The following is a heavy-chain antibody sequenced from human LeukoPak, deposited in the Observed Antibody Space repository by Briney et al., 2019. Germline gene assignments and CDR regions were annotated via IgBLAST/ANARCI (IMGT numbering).Heavy chain of an antibody. Sequence: SQTLSLTCTVSGGSISSGSYYWSWIRQPAGKGLEWIGRIYTSGSTNYNPSLKSRVTISVDTSKNQFSLKLSSVTAADTAVYYCARDLTYYDILTDGYYYYMDVWGKGTTVTVSS. V-gene: IGHV4-61*02. J-gene: IGHJ6*03. CDR3: ARDLTYYDILTDGYYYYMDV. CDR1: GGSISSGSYY. CDR2: IYTSGST. D-gene: IGHD3-9*01.